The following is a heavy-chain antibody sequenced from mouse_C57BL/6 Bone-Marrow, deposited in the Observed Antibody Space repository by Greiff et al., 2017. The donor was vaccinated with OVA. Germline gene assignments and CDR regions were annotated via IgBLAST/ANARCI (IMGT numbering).Heavy chain of an antibody. CDR2: IDPETGGT. Sequence: VQLQESGAELVRPGASVTLSCKASGYTFTDYEMHWVKQTPVHGLEWIGAIDPETGGTAYNQKFKGKAILTADKSSSTAYMELRSLTSEDSAVYYCTREGSILSPYYFDYWGQGTTLTVSS. CDR1: GYTFTDYE. D-gene: IGHD1-1*01. V-gene: IGHV1-15*01. J-gene: IGHJ2*01. CDR3: TREGSILSPYYFDY.